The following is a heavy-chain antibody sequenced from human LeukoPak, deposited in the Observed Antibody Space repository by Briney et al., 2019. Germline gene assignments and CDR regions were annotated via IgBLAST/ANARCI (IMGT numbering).Heavy chain of an antibody. D-gene: IGHD4-23*01. Sequence: GRSLRLSCVASGFIFSSYGMHWVRQAPGRGLEWVAVISYDGINKYYADSVKGRFTIARDNSKNTLYLQMNSLRAEDTAVYYCAKDSTKYGGNSSDYWGQGTLVTVSS. CDR2: ISYDGINK. V-gene: IGHV3-30*18. J-gene: IGHJ4*02. CDR3: AKDSTKYGGNSSDY. CDR1: GFIFSSYG.